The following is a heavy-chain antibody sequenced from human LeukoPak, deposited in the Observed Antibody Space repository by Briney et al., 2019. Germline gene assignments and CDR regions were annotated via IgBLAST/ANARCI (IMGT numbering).Heavy chain of an antibody. Sequence: PETLSLTCPVSGGSISSYYWSWIRQPPGRGLEWVGYIYYSGSTNYNPSLKSRVPISVDPSKNQFSLKLSAVTAADRAVYYFARGSSGPYYYYCYGMDVWGQGTTVTLSS. CDR3: ARGSSGPYYYYCYGMDV. J-gene: IGHJ6*02. D-gene: IGHD2-8*02. CDR2: IYYSGST. V-gene: IGHV4-59*01. CDR1: GGSISSYY.